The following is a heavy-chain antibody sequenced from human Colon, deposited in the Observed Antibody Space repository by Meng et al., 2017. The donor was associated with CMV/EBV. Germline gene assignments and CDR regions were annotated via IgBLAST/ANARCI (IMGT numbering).Heavy chain of an antibody. Sequence: GGSLRLSWAASGITFADYVLHWVRQVPGKGLEWVSGISWNSGDIHYADSVKGRFTISRDSAKNSLYLQMNSLRPEDTALYYCAKGPLGYCKEGECYFRYFESWGQGTLVTVSS. V-gene: IGHV3-9*01. CDR3: AKGPLGYCKEGECYFRYFES. D-gene: IGHD2-8*01. J-gene: IGHJ4*02. CDR2: ISWNSGDI. CDR1: GITFADYV.